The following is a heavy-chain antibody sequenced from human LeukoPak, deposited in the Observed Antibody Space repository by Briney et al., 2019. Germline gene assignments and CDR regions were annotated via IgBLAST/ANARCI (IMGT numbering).Heavy chain of an antibody. CDR3: ARLDILAGNYYYFNF. D-gene: IGHD3-9*01. CDR2: ISGDGSTT. V-gene: IGHV3-74*01. CDR1: GFTFSSYW. J-gene: IGHJ4*02. Sequence: GGSLRLSCAASGFTFSSYWMHWVRQAPGMGLVWVSRISGDGSTTSYADSVKGRFTISRDNAKNTLYLQMNSLRAEDTAVYYCARLDILAGNYYYFNFWGQGTLVTVSS.